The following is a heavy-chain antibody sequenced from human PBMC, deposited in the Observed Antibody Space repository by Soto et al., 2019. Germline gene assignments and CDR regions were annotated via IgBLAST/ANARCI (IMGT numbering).Heavy chain of an antibody. CDR1: GYSFTSYW. Sequence: PGESLKISCKGSGYSFTSYWIGWVRQMPGKGLEWMGIIYPGDSDTRYSPSFQGQVTISADKSISTAYLQWSSLKASDTAMYYCARPYYDFSSGESHFGYWGQGTLVTVSS. V-gene: IGHV5-51*01. D-gene: IGHD3-3*01. CDR3: ARPYYDFSSGESHFGY. J-gene: IGHJ4*02. CDR2: IYPGDSDT.